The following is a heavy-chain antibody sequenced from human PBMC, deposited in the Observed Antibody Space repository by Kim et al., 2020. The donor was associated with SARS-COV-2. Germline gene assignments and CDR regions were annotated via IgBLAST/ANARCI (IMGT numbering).Heavy chain of an antibody. V-gene: IGHV3-74*01. Sequence: GGSLRLSCAASGFTFSSYWMHWVRQAPGKGLVWVSRINSDGSSTSYADSVKGRFTISRDNAKNTLYLQMNSLRAEDTAVYYCARVDPVAYYDILTGYPVPSGAFDIWGQGTMVTVSS. CDR1: GFTFSSYW. CDR2: INSDGSST. D-gene: IGHD3-9*01. CDR3: ARVDPVAYYDILTGYPVPSGAFDI. J-gene: IGHJ3*02.